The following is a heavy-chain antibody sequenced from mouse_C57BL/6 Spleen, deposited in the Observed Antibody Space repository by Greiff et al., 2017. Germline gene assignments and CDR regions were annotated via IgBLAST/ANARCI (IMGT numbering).Heavy chain of an antibody. D-gene: IGHD2-1*01. CDR3: ARGGNYLYAMDY. CDR2: ISYDGSN. Sequence: EVQLQESGPGLVEPSQSLSLTCSVTGYSITSGYYWNWIRQFPGNKLEWMGYISYDGSNNYNPSLKNRISITRDTSKNQFFLKLNSVTTEDTATYYCARGGNYLYAMDYWGQGTSVTVSS. V-gene: IGHV3-6*01. CDR1: GYSITSGYY. J-gene: IGHJ4*01.